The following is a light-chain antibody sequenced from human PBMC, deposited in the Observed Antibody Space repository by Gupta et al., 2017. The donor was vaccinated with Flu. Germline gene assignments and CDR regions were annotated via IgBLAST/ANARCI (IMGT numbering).Light chain of an antibody. CDR2: NDN. CDR3: AAWDDSLTALSADGSLTGLWV. Sequence: WYQHLPGTAPRRLIYNDNQRPAGVPDRFSGAKSGTSASLAIGGLQSEDEADYYWAAWDDSLTALSADGSLTGLWVFGGGTKLSVL. J-gene: IGLJ3*02. V-gene: IGLV1-44*01.